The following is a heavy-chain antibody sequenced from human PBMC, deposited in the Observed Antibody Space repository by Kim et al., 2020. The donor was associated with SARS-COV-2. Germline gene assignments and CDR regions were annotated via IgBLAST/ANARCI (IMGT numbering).Heavy chain of an antibody. V-gene: IGHV1-18*01. D-gene: IGHD1-7*01. Sequence: ASVKVSCKASGYTFTSYGISWVRQAPGQGLEWMGWISAYNGNTNYAQKLQGRVTMTTDTSTSTAYMELRSLRSDDTAVYYCARDGFWTGITGTTFEVVPYYYYGMDVWGQGTTVTVSS. CDR1: GYTFTSYG. CDR2: ISAYNGNT. J-gene: IGHJ6*02. CDR3: ARDGFWTGITGTTFEVVPYYYYGMDV.